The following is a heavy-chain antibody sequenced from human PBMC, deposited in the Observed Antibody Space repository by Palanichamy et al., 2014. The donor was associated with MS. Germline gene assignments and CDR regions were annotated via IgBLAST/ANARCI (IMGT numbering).Heavy chain of an antibody. Sequence: QVQLQESGPGLVKPSETLSLTCTVSGDSITSHYWSWIRQPPGKGLEWIGYIHHSGSTKYNASLESRVNISVDKSKNQFSLRLNSVTAADTAVYYCGGIKAAFDIWGQGTTVIVSS. J-gene: IGHJ3*02. V-gene: IGHV4-59*08. CDR2: IHHSGST. CDR3: GGIKAAFDI. CDR1: GDSITSHY. D-gene: IGHD3-10*01.